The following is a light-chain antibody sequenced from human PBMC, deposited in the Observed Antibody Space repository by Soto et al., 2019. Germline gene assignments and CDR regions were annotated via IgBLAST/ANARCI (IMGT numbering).Light chain of an antibody. V-gene: IGLV1-47*01. CDR1: SSNIGSNY. J-gene: IGLJ2*01. CDR3: AAWDDSLSGRVV. Sequence: QSALTQPPSASGAPGQRVTISCSGSSSNIGSNYVYWYQQLPGTATELLIYRNNQRPSGVPDRFSGSKSGTSASLAISGLGSEDEADYYCAAWDDSLSGRVVFGGGTKLTVL. CDR2: RNN.